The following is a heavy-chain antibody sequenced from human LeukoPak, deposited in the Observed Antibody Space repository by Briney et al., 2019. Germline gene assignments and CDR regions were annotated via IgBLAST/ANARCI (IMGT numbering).Heavy chain of an antibody. Sequence: SETLSLTCTVSGYSISSGYYWGWIRQPPGKGLEWIGYIYYSGSTNYNPSLKSRVTISLDTSKNQFSLKLYSVTAADTAVYYCTRRVATTGIYAFDIWGQGTMVTVSS. V-gene: IGHV4-61*01. CDR2: IYYSGST. CDR1: GYSISSGYY. D-gene: IGHD1-1*01. J-gene: IGHJ3*02. CDR3: TRRVATTGIYAFDI.